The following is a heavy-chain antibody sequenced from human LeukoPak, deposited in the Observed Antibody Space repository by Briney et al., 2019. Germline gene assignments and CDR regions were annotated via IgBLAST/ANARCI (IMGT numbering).Heavy chain of an antibody. CDR3: ARTIVGPTYDAFDI. CDR2: IDSGGRI. Sequence: GGSLRLSCVASGFTVSSKYMSWVRQAPGKGLEWVSVIDSGGRIYYVDTVKGRFTISRDNSKNTLYLQMNSLRAEDTAVYYCARTIVGPTYDAFDIWGQGTMVTVSS. J-gene: IGHJ3*02. CDR1: GFTVSSKY. V-gene: IGHV3-53*01. D-gene: IGHD1-26*01.